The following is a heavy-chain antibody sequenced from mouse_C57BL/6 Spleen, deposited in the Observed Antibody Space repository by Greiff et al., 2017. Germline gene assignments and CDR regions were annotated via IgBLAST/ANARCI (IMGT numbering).Heavy chain of an antibody. CDR2: IDPSDSYT. D-gene: IGHD2-5*01. CDR1: GYTFTSYW. V-gene: IGHV1-50*01. CDR3: ARSGAYYSNYDYFDY. Sequence: QVQLQQSGAELVKPGASVKLSCKASGYTFTSYWMQWVKQRPGQGLEWIGEIDPSDSYTNYNQKFKGKATLTVDTSSSTAYMQLSSLTSEDSAVYYCARSGAYYSNYDYFDYWGQGTTLTVAS. J-gene: IGHJ2*01.